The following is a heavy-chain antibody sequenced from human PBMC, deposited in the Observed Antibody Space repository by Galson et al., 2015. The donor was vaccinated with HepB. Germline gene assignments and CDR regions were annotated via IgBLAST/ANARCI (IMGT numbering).Heavy chain of an antibody. J-gene: IGHJ4*02. CDR2: ISGSGGST. CDR1: GFTFSSYA. V-gene: IGHV3-23*01. Sequence: SLRLSCAASGFTFSSYAMSWVRQAPGKGLEWVSAISGSGGSTYYADSVKGRFTISIDNSKNTLYLQMNSLRAEDTAVYYCAKESEVVIITPNYFDYWGQGTLVTVSS. CDR3: AKESEVVIITPNYFDY. D-gene: IGHD3-3*01.